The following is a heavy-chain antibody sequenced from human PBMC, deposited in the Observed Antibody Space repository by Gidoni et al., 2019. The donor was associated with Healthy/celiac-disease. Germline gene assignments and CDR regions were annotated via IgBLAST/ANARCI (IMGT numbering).Heavy chain of an antibody. CDR2: IYYSGST. D-gene: IGHD2-15*01. CDR3: ARVDGCSGGSCYDKLLDY. V-gene: IGHV4-31*03. CDR1: GGAISRGGYY. J-gene: IGHJ4*02. Sequence: QVQLQESGPGLVKPSQTLSLTCTVSGGAISRGGYYWSWIRQHPGKGLEWIGYIYYSGSTYYNPSLKSRVTISVDTSKNQFSLKLSSVTAADTAVYYCARVDGCSGGSCYDKLLDYWGQGTLVTVSS.